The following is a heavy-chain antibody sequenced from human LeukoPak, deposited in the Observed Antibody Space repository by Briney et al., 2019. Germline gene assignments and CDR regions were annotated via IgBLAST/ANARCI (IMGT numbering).Heavy chain of an antibody. V-gene: IGHV3-43*02. D-gene: IGHD6-19*01. CDR2: ITGDDSGT. CDR3: SKEGPIAVANYFDY. J-gene: IGHJ4*02. Sequence: GGSLRLSCAASGFTFDDYAMDWVRHAPGKGLEWVSLITGDDSGTYYADCVKGRFTISRDNSKISLYLQMNSLRTEDTALYYCSKEGPIAVANYFDYWGQGTLVTVSS. CDR1: GFTFDDYA.